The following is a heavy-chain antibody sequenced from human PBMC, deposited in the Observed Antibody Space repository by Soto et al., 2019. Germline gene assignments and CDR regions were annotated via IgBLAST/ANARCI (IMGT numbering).Heavy chain of an antibody. CDR2: IYYSGST. CDR3: ARGKVYYDYVWGSYRENYYYYGMDV. CDR1: GGSVSSGSYY. Sequence: PSETLSLTCTVSGGSVSSGSYYWSWIRQPPGKGLEWIGYIYYSGSTNYNPSLKSRVTISVDTSKNQFSLKLSSVTAADTAVYYCARGKVYYDYVWGSYRENYYYYGMDVWGQGTTVTVSS. D-gene: IGHD3-16*02. V-gene: IGHV4-61*01. J-gene: IGHJ6*02.